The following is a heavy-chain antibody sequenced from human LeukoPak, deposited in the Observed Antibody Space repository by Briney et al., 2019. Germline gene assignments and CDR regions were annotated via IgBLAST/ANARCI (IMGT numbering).Heavy chain of an antibody. V-gene: IGHV4-30-2*01. J-gene: IGHJ5*02. CDR1: GGSISSGAYY. CDR3: ARDPDPLYYYGSGT. Sequence: SQTLSLTCTVSGGSISSGAYYWSWIRQPPGKGLGWIGYIYHSGSTYYNPSLKSRVTISVDGSKNQFSLKLSSVTAADTAVYYCARDPDPLYYYGSGTWGQGTLVTVSS. D-gene: IGHD3-10*01. CDR2: IYHSGST.